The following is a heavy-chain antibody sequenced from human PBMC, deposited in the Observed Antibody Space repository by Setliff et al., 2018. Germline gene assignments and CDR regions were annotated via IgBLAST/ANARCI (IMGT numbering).Heavy chain of an antibody. D-gene: IGHD5-18*01. CDR2: IKQDGSEI. Sequence: PGGSLRLSCAASGFTLNNYAMSWVRQAPGKGLEWLANIKQDGSEIYSVDSVKGRFSISRDNAKNSLYLQMNSLRAEDTAVYYCAKLVWLTTWYYMDVWGKGTTVTVSS. CDR3: AKLVWLTTWYYMDV. J-gene: IGHJ6*03. CDR1: GFTLNNYA. V-gene: IGHV3-7*03.